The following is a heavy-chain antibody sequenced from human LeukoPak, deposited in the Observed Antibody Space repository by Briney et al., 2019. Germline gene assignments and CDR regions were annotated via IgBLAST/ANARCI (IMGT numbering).Heavy chain of an antibody. CDR1: GFTFSSYA. CDR3: ARAATGSVLLWFGELSSYYYYGMDV. D-gene: IGHD3-10*01. J-gene: IGHJ6*02. Sequence: GGSLRLSCAASGFTFSSYAMHWVRQAPGKGLEWVAVISYDGSNKYYADSVKGRFTISRDNSKNTLYLQMNSLRAEDTAVYYCARAATGSVLLWFGELSSYYYYGMDVWGQGTTVTVSS. CDR2: ISYDGSNK. V-gene: IGHV3-30-3*01.